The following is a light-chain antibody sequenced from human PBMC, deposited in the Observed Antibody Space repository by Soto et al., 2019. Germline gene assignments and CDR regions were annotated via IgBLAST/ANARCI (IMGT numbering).Light chain of an antibody. CDR3: QHLNNYPPFT. Sequence: IQLTQSPSSLSASVGDRVSITCRASQDIKTYLAWYQQKQGKAPKLLISGTFTLQSGVPSRFNGSGSGTDFTLTISRLQHEDFATYYCQHLNNYPPFTVGPGTKVDLE. V-gene: IGKV1-9*01. CDR1: QDIKTY. J-gene: IGKJ3*01. CDR2: GTF.